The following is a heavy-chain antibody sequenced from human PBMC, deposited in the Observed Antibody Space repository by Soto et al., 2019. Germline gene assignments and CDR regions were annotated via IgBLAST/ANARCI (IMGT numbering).Heavy chain of an antibody. D-gene: IGHD2-2*01. CDR3: AREEKGTVKYQLLYAFDI. CDR1: GFTFDDYT. Sequence: GGSLRLSCAASGFTFDDYTMHWVRQAPGKGLEWVSLISCDGDSTYYADSVKGRFTISRDNSKNSLYLQMNSLRTEDTALYYCAREEKGTVKYQLLYAFDIWGQGTMVTVSS. V-gene: IGHV3-43*01. J-gene: IGHJ3*02. CDR2: ISCDGDST.